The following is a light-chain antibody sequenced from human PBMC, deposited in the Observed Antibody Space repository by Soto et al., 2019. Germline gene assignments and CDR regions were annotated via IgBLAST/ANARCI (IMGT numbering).Light chain of an antibody. CDR3: CSYAGSSPFV. CDR1: SSDVGSYNL. J-gene: IGLJ1*01. V-gene: IGLV2-23*02. CDR2: EVT. Sequence: QSVLTQPASVSGSPGQSITISCTGTSSDVGSYNLVSWYQQHPGKAQKLMIYEVTKRPSGVSNSFSGSKSGNMASLTISGLQAEDEADYYCCSYAGSSPFVFGTGTKVTVL.